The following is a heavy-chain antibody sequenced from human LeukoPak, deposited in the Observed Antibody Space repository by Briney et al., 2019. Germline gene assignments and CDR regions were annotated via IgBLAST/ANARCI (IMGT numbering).Heavy chain of an antibody. V-gene: IGHV1-69*04. J-gene: IGHJ4*02. CDR2: IIPILGIA. Sequence: SVKVSCKASGGTFSSYAISWVRQAPGQGLEWMGRIIPILGIANYAQKFQGRVTITADKSTSTAYMELSSLGSEDTAVYYCARVDTAMVIDYWGQGTLVTVSS. D-gene: IGHD5-18*01. CDR1: GGTFSSYA. CDR3: ARVDTAMVIDY.